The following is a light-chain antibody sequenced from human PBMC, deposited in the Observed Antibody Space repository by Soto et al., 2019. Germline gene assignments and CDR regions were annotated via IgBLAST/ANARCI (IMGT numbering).Light chain of an antibody. Sequence: IVLTQSPGTLSLPPGERATLSCRASQTVSNNFLAWYQEKPGRGPRLLIYGASTRATGVPDRFSGSGSGTDFTLTISRLDPEDFAVYYCRQYGRSLEFAVGGGTKVEIK. J-gene: IGKJ4*01. CDR2: GAS. CDR3: RQYGRSLEFA. V-gene: IGKV3-20*01. CDR1: QTVSNNF.